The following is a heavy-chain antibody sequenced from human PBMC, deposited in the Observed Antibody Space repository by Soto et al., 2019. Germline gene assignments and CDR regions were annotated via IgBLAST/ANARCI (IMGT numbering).Heavy chain of an antibody. D-gene: IGHD3-3*01. CDR1: GYTFPSYG. CDR2: ISAYNGNT. Sequence: EASEQVSCKASGYTFPSYGISWVRQAPGQVLEWMGWISAYNGNTNYAQKLQGRVTMTTDTSTSTAYMELRSLRSDDTAVYYCAREGTIFGVVIIFDYWGQGTLVTVSS. V-gene: IGHV1-18*04. J-gene: IGHJ4*02. CDR3: AREGTIFGVVIIFDY.